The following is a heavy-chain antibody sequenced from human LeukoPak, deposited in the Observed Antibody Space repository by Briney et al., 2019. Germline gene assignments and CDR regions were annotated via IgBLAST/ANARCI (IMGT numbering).Heavy chain of an antibody. CDR3: ARDQHVVVTAIGGDWDY. J-gene: IGHJ4*02. CDR1: GYTFTSYD. Sequence: ASVKVSCKASGYTFTSYDINWVRQATGQGLEWMGWISAYNGNTNYAQKLQGRVTMATDTSTSTAYMELRSLRSDDTAVYYCARDQHVVVTAIGGDWDYWGQGTLVTVSS. V-gene: IGHV1-18*01. CDR2: ISAYNGNT. D-gene: IGHD2-21*02.